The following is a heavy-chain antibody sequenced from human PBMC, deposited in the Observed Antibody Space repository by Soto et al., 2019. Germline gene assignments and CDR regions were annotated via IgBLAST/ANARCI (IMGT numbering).Heavy chain of an antibody. CDR3: AKDGYGRFPRYFQQ. D-gene: IGHD3-22*01. J-gene: IGHJ1*01. V-gene: IGHV3-23*01. CDR2: VCGNGGCT. CDR1: GFTFSSYA. Sequence: EVQLLESGGGSVQPGGSLRLSCAASGFTFSSYAMNWVRQAPGKGLEWVSGVCGNGGCTYYADSVKGRFTISRDNSKNTLYLQMNSLRVEDTAVYYCAKDGYGRFPRYFQQWGQGTLVTVSS.